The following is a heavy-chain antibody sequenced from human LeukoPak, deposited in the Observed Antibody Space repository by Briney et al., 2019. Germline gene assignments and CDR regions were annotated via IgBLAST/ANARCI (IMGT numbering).Heavy chain of an antibody. Sequence: SVKVSCKASGGTFSSYAISWVRQAPGQGLEWMGGIIPIFGTANYAQKFQGRVTITADESTSTAYMELSSLRSEDTAVYYCARDSSYYDILTGFETWGPGTRVTVSS. CDR1: GGTFSSYA. V-gene: IGHV1-69*13. CDR3: ARDSSYYDILTGFET. J-gene: IGHJ5*02. CDR2: IIPIFGTA. D-gene: IGHD3-9*01.